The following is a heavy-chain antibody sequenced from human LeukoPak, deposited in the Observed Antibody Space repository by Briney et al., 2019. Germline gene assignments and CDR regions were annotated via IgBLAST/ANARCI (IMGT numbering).Heavy chain of an antibody. CDR3: ARAGSSSGHDYWYFDL. D-gene: IGHD6-6*01. Sequence: SETLSLTCAVSGGSISSNNWWGWVRQPPGKGLEWIGEIYHSGSPNYNPSLKSRVTISVDRSKNQFSLKLSSVTAADTAVYYCARAGSSSGHDYWYFDLWGRGTLVTVSS. CDR1: GGSISSNNW. V-gene: IGHV4-4*02. CDR2: IYHSGSP. J-gene: IGHJ2*01.